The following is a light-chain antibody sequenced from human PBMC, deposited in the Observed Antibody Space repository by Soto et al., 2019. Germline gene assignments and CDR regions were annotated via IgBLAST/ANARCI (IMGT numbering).Light chain of an antibody. Sequence: QSVLTQPPSASGSPGQSVTISCTGTSSDVGGYNYVSWYQQHPGKAPKLMIYEVTKRPSGVPDRFSGSKSDNTASLTVSGLQAEDEADYYCSSYAGSNFVVFGGGTKLTFL. J-gene: IGLJ2*01. CDR2: EVT. CDR3: SSYAGSNFVV. CDR1: SSDVGGYNY. V-gene: IGLV2-8*01.